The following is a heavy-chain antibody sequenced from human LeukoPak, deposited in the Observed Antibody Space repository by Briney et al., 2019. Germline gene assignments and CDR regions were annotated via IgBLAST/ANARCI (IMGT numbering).Heavy chain of an antibody. CDR1: GFTFGDYA. Sequence: GGSLRLSCAASGFTFGDYAMTWVRQAPGKGLEWVGFIRSNLYGGTPEYAASVKGRFTISRDDSNSIAYLEMDSLKTDDTAVYYCTRDQTPYYWGQGTLVTVSS. CDR2: IRSNLYGGTP. J-gene: IGHJ4*02. CDR3: TRDQTPYY. V-gene: IGHV3-49*04.